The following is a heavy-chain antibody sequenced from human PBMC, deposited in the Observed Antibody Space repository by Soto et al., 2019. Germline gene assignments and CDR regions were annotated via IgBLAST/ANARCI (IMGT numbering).Heavy chain of an antibody. CDR1: GFTFSAYW. V-gene: IGHV3-7*01. J-gene: IGHJ4*02. D-gene: IGHD3-22*01. CDR3: ARGYDYLIEY. CDR2: ISPDGSLK. Sequence: PGGSLRLSCAASGFTFSAYWINWVRQTPGKGLEWVANISPDGSLKYYVESVKGRFTISRDNAKNSLYLQMNSLRAEDTAVYSCARGYDYLIEYWGQGTLVTVSS.